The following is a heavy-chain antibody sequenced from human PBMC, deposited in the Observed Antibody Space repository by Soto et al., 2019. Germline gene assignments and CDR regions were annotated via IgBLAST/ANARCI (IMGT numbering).Heavy chain of an antibody. V-gene: IGHV4-39*01. CDR1: GGSFSSGSYS. CDR3: ARCGPRYFDWLLNY. CDR2: IYYSGST. Sequence: SETLSLTCTVSGGSFSSGSYSWGWIRQPPGKGLEWIGSIYYSGSTYYNPSLKSRVTISVDTSNNQFSLKLSSVTAADTAVYYCARCGPRYFDWLLNYWGQGTLVTVSS. D-gene: IGHD3-9*01. J-gene: IGHJ4*02.